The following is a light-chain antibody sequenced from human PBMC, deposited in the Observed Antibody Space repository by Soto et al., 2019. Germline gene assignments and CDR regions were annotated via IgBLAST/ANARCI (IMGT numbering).Light chain of an antibody. CDR3: RQADSFPSGT. J-gene: IGKJ4*01. CDR2: SAS. Sequence: DIQMTQSPSSVSASVGDRVTITCRASQDISSRLAWYQQKPGKAPKLLIYSASSLLSGVPSRFSGSGSGTDFATTISSLQPADVAAYYCRQADSFPSGTFGRGTKVEIK. CDR1: QDISSR. V-gene: IGKV1-12*01.